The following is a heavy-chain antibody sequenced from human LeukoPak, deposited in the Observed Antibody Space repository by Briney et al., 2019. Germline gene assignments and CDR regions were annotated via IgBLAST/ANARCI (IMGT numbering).Heavy chain of an antibody. CDR3: ARDRGIVGTTGYYYMDV. D-gene: IGHD1-26*01. CDR2: IGSTI. J-gene: IGHJ6*03. CDR1: GFTFSDYY. Sequence: GGSLRLSCVASGFTFSDYYMSWIREAPGKGLEWVSYIGSTIYYADSVKGRFTISRDNAKNSLYLQMNSLRAEDTAVYYCARDRGIVGTTGYYYMDVWGKGTTVTVSS. V-gene: IGHV3-11*04.